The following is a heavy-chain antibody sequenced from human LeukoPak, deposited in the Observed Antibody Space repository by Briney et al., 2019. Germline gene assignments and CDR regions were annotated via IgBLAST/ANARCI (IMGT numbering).Heavy chain of an antibody. CDR2: ISGSSSYI. J-gene: IGHJ4*02. Sequence: GGSLRLSCAASGFTFSSYSMNWVRQAPGKGLEWVSSISGSSSYIYYADSVKGRFTISRDNAKNSLYLQMNSLRAEDTAVYYCAREPLEDTGGYWGQGTLVTVAS. CDR1: GFTFSSYS. CDR3: AREPLEDTGGY. V-gene: IGHV3-21*01. D-gene: IGHD7-27*01.